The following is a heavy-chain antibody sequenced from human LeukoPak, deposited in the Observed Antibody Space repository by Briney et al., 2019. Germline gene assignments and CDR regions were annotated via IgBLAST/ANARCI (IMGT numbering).Heavy chain of an antibody. J-gene: IGHJ4*02. CDR2: INPGYGNT. CDR3: AREVLYSSSWLYFDY. Sequence: ASVKVSCKASGYTFTGYYMHWVRQAPGQRLEWMGWINPGYGNTKYSQKFQGRVTITRDTSASTAYMELSSLGSEDTAVYYCAREVLYSSSWLYFDYWGQGTLVTVSS. CDR1: GYTFTGYY. V-gene: IGHV1-3*01. D-gene: IGHD6-13*01.